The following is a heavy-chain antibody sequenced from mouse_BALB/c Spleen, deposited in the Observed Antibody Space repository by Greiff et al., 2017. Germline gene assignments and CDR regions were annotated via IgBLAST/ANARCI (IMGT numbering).Heavy chain of an antibody. CDR1: GFTFSSYT. Sequence: EVKVVESGGGLVQPGGSLKLSCAASGFTFSSYTMSWVRQTPEKRLEWVAYISNGGGSTYYPDTVKGRFTISRDNAKNTLYLQMSSLKSEDTAMYYCARHNYDYGFYAMDYWGQGTSVTVSS. D-gene: IGHD2-4*01. CDR3: ARHNYDYGFYAMDY. J-gene: IGHJ4*01. V-gene: IGHV5-12-2*01. CDR2: ISNGGGST.